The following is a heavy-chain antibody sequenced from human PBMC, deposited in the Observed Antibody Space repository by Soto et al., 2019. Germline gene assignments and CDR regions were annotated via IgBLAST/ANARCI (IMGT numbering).Heavy chain of an antibody. Sequence: QVQMQESGPGLVKPSETLSLTCTVSGDSVRNQYWSWIRRPPGRGLEWIGYIYRSGSTKYNPSLKSRLTISVDTSKHQFSLKLSSVTAADTVVYYCARTLDYGHMDVWGKGTTVTVSS. CDR1: GDSVRNQY. D-gene: IGHD3-16*01. J-gene: IGHJ6*03. CDR3: ARTLDYGHMDV. V-gene: IGHV4-4*09. CDR2: IYRSGST.